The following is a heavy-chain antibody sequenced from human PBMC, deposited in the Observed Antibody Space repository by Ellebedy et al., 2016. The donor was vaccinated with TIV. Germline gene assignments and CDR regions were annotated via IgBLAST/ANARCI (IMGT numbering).Heavy chain of an antibody. J-gene: IGHJ5*02. CDR3: ARDPGVGGDFGDNWFDP. D-gene: IGHD3-3*01. CDR1: GIIVSDYF. CDR2: LYPDAKT. V-gene: IGHV3-66*01. Sequence: PGGSLRLSCEASGIIVSDYFMNWVRKAPGKGLAWVSVLYPDAKTNYTDSVNGRFIVSRDSFKNTLYLPMNSLTTEDTAVYYCARDPGVGGDFGDNWFDPWGQGTLVTVSS.